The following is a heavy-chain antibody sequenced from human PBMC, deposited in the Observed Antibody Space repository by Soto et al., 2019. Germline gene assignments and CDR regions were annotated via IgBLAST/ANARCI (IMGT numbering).Heavy chain of an antibody. V-gene: IGHV3-30*18. D-gene: IGHD1-26*01. CDR2: ISYDGSNK. CDR3: AKPLRGVTTFDY. Sequence: PGGSLRLSCAASGFTFSSYGMHWVRQAPGKGLEWVAVISYDGSNKYYADSVKGRFTISRDNSKNTLYLQMNSLRAEDTAVYYCAKPLRGVTTFDYWGQGTLVTVSS. CDR1: GFTFSSYG. J-gene: IGHJ4*02.